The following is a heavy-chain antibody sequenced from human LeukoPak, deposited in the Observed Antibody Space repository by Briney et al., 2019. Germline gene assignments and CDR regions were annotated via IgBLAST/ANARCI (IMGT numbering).Heavy chain of an antibody. CDR3: ASALPIVVVTAFCQPFDY. D-gene: IGHD2-21*02. CDR2: INPNSGGT. Sequence: ASVKVSCKASGYTFTGYYMHWVRQAPGQGLEWMGWINPNSGGTNYAQKFQGRVTMTRDTSISTAYMELSRLRSEDTAVYYCASALPIVVVTAFCQPFDYWGQGTLVTVSS. V-gene: IGHV1-2*02. J-gene: IGHJ4*02. CDR1: GYTFTGYY.